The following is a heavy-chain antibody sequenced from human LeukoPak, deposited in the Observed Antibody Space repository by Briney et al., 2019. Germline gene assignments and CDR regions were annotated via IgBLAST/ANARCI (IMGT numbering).Heavy chain of an antibody. V-gene: IGHV4-31*03. J-gene: IGHJ4*02. CDR1: GASINSGGHY. D-gene: IGHD6-13*01. CDR2: IYYTGST. Sequence: KPSETLSLTCTVSGASINSGGHYWSWIRQHPGKGPEWFGYIYYTGSTYYSPSLKGRVTISVDTSRTQFSLKMSSVTAADTAVYYCATGDSSSWPPYFDYWGQGTLVTVSS. CDR3: ATGDSSSWPPYFDY.